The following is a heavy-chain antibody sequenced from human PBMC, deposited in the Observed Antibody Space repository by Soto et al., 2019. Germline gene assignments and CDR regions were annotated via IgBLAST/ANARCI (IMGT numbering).Heavy chain of an antibody. CDR1: AGSISSGGYS. Sequence: ASETLSLTCAVSAGSISSGGYSWSWIRQPPGKGLEWIGYIYYSGSTYYNPSLKSRVTISVDTSKNQFSLKLSSVTATDTAVYYCAMVRGVITYYFDYWGQGTLVTVSS. D-gene: IGHD3-10*01. V-gene: IGHV4-30-2*03. CDR2: IYYSGST. J-gene: IGHJ4*02. CDR3: AMVRGVITYYFDY.